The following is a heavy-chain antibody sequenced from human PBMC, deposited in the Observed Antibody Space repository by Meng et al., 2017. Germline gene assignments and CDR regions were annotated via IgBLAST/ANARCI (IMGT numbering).Heavy chain of an antibody. CDR2: ISYNGAT. CDR1: GSSLTSGIC. CDR3: GRVVGDCVSCYKGWFDP. D-gene: IGHD2-2*02. Sequence: QVQLQESGPRLVRPSQTLSLTCTVSGSSLTSGICWIWIRQPPGKGLEYIGYISYNGATYSNPSLKSRLTMSVDTAKNQFSLSLNSVTAADTAVYYCGRVVGDCVSCYKGWFDPWGQGTLVTVSS. V-gene: IGHV4-30-4*01. J-gene: IGHJ5*02.